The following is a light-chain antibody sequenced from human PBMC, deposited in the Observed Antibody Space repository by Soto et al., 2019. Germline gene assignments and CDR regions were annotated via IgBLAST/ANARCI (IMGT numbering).Light chain of an antibody. J-gene: IGKJ4*01. V-gene: IGKV3-15*01. CDR1: QSVSSN. CDR3: QQYDNWPLT. Sequence: EIVMTQSPATLPVSPGERATLSCRASQSVSSNLAWYQQKLGQAPRFLIYGASTRATGIPARFSGSGSGTEFTLTISSLQSEDFAVYYCQQYDNWPLTFGGGTKVDIK. CDR2: GAS.